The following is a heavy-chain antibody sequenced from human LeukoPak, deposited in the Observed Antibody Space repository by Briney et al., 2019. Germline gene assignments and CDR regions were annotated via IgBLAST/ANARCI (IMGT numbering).Heavy chain of an antibody. J-gene: IGHJ4*02. CDR1: GYTFTSFA. CDR3: AREYRSAAAGY. D-gene: IGHD6-13*01. Sequence: ASVKVSCKASGYTFTSFAIHWVRQAPGQRLEWMGWINAGNGNTKYSQKFQGRVTITRDTSASTAYMELSSLRSEDTAVFYCAREYRSAAAGYWGQGTLVTVSS. CDR2: INAGNGNT. V-gene: IGHV1-3*01.